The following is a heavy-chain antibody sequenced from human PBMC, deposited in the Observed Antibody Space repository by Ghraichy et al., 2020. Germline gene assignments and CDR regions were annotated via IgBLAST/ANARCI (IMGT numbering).Heavy chain of an antibody. V-gene: IGHV3-23*01. CDR2: LSSGGGNT. CDR1: EFSFSNYA. CDR3: VRRSSDKSGYDY. D-gene: IGHD3-3*01. J-gene: IGHJ4*02. Sequence: ESLNISCAASEFSFSNYAMTWVRQAPGKGLQWVSGLSSGGGNTYYADSVKGRFTISRDNSKSTLYLQMNSLRAEDTAMYYCVRRSSDKSGYDYWGQGTLVTVSS.